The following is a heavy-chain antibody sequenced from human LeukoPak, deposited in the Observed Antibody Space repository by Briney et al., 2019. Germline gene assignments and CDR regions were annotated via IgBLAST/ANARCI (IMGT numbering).Heavy chain of an antibody. CDR1: GGSISSSNW. CDR3: ASTSPAVYDYVWGSYRHRYFGY. D-gene: IGHD3-16*02. Sequence: SGTLSLTCAVSGGSISSSNWWSWVRQPPGKGLERIGEIYHSGSTNYNPSLKSRVTISVDKSKNQFSLKLSSVTAADTAVYYCASTSPAVYDYVWGSYRHRYFGYWGQGTLVTVSS. J-gene: IGHJ4*02. CDR2: IYHSGST. V-gene: IGHV4-4*02.